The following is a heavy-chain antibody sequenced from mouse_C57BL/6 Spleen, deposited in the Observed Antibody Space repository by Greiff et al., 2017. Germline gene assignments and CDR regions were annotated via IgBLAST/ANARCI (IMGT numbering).Heavy chain of an antibody. J-gene: IGHJ1*03. CDR2: IYPSDSET. V-gene: IGHV1-61*01. CDR1: GYTFTSYW. Sequence: QVQLQQPGAELVRPGSSVKLSCKASGYTFTSYWMDWVKQRPGQGLEWIGNIYPSDSETHYNQKFKDKATLTVDKSSSTAYMQLSSLTSEDSAVYYCAREGDWYCDVWGTGTTVTVSA. CDR3: AREGDWYCDV.